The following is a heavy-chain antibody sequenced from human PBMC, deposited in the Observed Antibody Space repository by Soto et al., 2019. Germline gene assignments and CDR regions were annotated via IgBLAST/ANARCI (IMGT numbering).Heavy chain of an antibody. CDR1: GDSISSRSYY. D-gene: IGHD3-10*01. J-gene: IGHJ5*02. CDR2: IYYSGST. Sequence: SETLSLTCTVSGDSISSRSYYWSWIRQPPGKGLEWIGYIYYSGSTNYNPSLKSRVTISVDTSKNQFSLKLSSVTAADTAVYYCARFHITMVRGVIGWFDPWGQGTLVTVS. V-gene: IGHV4-61*01. CDR3: ARFHITMVRGVIGWFDP.